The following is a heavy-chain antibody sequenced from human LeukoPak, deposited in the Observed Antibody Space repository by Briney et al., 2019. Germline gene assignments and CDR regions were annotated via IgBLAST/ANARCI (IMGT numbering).Heavy chain of an antibody. V-gene: IGHV4-39*07. CDR2: VYYSGTT. Sequence: SETLSLTWRVSGGSISLSYHYWGWIRQPTGKAQEWIGSVYYSGTTSYNPSLKSRVTISVDMSKNQFSLKLSSVTAADTAVYYCARGHGLRWLQYNHWGQGTLVTVSS. D-gene: IGHD5-24*01. CDR3: ARGHGLRWLQYNH. CDR1: GGSISLSYHY. J-gene: IGHJ5*02.